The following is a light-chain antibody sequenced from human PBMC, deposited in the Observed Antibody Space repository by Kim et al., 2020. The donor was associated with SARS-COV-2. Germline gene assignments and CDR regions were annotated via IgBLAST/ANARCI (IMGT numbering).Light chain of an antibody. J-gene: IGKJ1*01. CDR1: QFINSNY. CDR3: QQYGTSPLT. V-gene: IGKV3D-20*01. Sequence: ENVLTQSPATLSLSPGDRASLSCGASQFINSNYLAWYQQKPGLAPRLLIYHASSRATGIPDRFSGSGSGTDFTLTISRLEPEDFAVYYCQQYGTSPLTFGQGTKVDIK. CDR2: HAS.